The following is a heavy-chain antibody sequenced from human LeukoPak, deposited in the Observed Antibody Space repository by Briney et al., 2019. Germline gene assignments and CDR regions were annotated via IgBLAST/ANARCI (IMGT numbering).Heavy chain of an antibody. Sequence: GASVKVSCKASGYTFTSYGISWVRQAPGQGLEWMGWISAYNGNTNYAQKLQGRVTMTTDTSTSTAYMELRSLRSDDTAVYYCALSYSGYEGYYYYYYGMDVWGQGTTVTVSS. V-gene: IGHV1-18*01. D-gene: IGHD5-12*01. CDR1: GYTFTSYG. CDR3: ALSYSGYEGYYYYYYGMDV. CDR2: ISAYNGNT. J-gene: IGHJ6*02.